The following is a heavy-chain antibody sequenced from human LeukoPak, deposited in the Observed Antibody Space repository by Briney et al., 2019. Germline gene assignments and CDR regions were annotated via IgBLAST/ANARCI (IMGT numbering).Heavy chain of an antibody. Sequence: NPSETLSLTCTVSGGSISSSSYYWGWIRQPPGKGLEWIGSIYYSGSTYYNPSLKSRVTISVDTSKNQFSLKLSSVTAADTAVYYRARTVLRYFDWLVYFDYWGQGTLVTVSS. D-gene: IGHD3-9*01. V-gene: IGHV4-39*01. CDR1: GGSISSSSYY. CDR2: IYYSGST. CDR3: ARTVLRYFDWLVYFDY. J-gene: IGHJ4*02.